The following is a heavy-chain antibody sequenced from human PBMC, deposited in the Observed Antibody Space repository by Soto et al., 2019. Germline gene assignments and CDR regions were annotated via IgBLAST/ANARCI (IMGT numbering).Heavy chain of an antibody. D-gene: IGHD2-15*01. CDR1: GFAFRSYN. Sequence: EVQLVESGGGLVKPGGSLTLSCAGSGFAFRSYNMNWVRQPPGKGLEWVASISSGSSNIYYADSVKGRFTISRDNAKDSLYLQMDSLRAEASAFYYCASATVVAGTFDFWGQGTLLTVSS. J-gene: IGHJ4*02. CDR3: ASATVVAGTFDF. V-gene: IGHV3-21*01. CDR2: ISSGSSNI.